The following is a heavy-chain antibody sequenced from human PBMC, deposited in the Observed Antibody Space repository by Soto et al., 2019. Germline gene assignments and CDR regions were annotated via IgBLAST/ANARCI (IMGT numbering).Heavy chain of an antibody. CDR1: GYTLTDLS. CDR3: ATHRSGRFLEWLPEGSLGY. J-gene: IGHJ4*02. V-gene: IGHV1-24*01. D-gene: IGHD3-3*01. Sequence: ASVKVSCKVSGYTLTDLSMQWVRQAPGKGIKKMRDFDPEDGETIYAQKFQGRVTMTEDTATDTAYMELSSLRSEDTAVYYCATHRSGRFLEWLPEGSLGYWGQGTLVTVSS. CDR2: FDPEDGET.